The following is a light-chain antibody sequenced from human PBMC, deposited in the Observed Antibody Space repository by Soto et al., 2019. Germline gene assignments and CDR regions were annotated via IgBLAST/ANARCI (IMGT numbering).Light chain of an antibody. V-gene: IGKV1-39*01. CDR1: QSISSY. CDR3: QQSYSTPYT. CDR2: AAS. Sequence: DIQMTQSPSSLSASVGDRVTITCRASQSISSYLNWYQQKPGKAPKLLIYAASSLQSGVPSRFSGSGSGTDFTLTISSRQPEDFATHYCQQSYSTPYTFGHGTKLEIK. J-gene: IGKJ2*01.